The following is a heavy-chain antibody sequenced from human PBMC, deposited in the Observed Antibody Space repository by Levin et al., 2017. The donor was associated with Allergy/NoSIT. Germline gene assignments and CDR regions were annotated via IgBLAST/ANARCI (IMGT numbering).Heavy chain of an antibody. CDR1: GYSLTELS. D-gene: IGHD3-10*01. J-gene: IGHJ6*02. V-gene: IGHV1-24*01. CDR2: FDPEDGET. CDR3: VTVYGSESYSIKWGPRRSMDV. Sequence: EASVKVSCKVSGYSLTELSTHWVRQAPGKGLEWMGRFDPEDGETIYAQNFQGRVTMTEDTSTDTAYMELSSLRSEDTAVYYCVTVYGSESYSIKWGPRRSMDVWGQGTTVTVSS.